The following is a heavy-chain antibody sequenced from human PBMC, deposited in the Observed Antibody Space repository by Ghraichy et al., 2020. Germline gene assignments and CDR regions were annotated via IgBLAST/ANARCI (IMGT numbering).Heavy chain of an antibody. Sequence: GGSLRLSCAGSGFSFNGYSMNWVRQAPGKGLEWVSSISSSSGSIFYADSVKGRFTISRDNANNSMFLQMTSLRVEDTAVYYCARSRGISSLNTNWFDPWGQGTLVTVSS. CDR2: ISSSSGSI. CDR1: GFSFNGYS. J-gene: IGHJ5*02. CDR3: ARSRGISSLNTNWFDP. D-gene: IGHD6-13*01. V-gene: IGHV3-21*01.